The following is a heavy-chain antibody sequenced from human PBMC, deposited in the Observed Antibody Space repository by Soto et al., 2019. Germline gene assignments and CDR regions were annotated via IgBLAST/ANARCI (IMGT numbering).Heavy chain of an antibody. D-gene: IGHD3-10*02. Sequence: PSETLSLTCTVSGGSISSYYWSWIRQPPGKGLEWIGYIYYSGSTNYNTSLKSRVTISVDTSKNQFSLKLSSVTAADTAVYYCARLKTDLFGELLLGFDYWGQGTLVTVSS. J-gene: IGHJ4*02. CDR2: IYYSGST. CDR1: GGSISSYY. CDR3: ARLKTDLFGELLLGFDY. V-gene: IGHV4-59*08.